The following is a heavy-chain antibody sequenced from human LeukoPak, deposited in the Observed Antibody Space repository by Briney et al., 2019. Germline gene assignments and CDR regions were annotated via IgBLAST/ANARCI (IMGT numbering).Heavy chain of an antibody. Sequence: GGSLRLSCAASGFTFSSYSMNWVRQAPGKGLEWVSSISSSSSYIYYADSVKGRFTISRDNAKNSLYLQMNSLRAEDTALYHCARGSNWNYYYFDYWGQGTLVTVSS. D-gene: IGHD1-7*01. CDR3: ARGSNWNYYYFDY. J-gene: IGHJ4*02. CDR1: GFTFSSYS. V-gene: IGHV3-21*04. CDR2: ISSSSSYI.